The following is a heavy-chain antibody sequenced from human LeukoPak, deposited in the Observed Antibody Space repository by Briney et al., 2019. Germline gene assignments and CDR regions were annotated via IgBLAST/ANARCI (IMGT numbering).Heavy chain of an antibody. CDR2: INHSGST. J-gene: IGHJ4*02. CDR1: GGSFSGYY. D-gene: IGHD6-13*01. V-gene: IGHV4-34*01. Sequence: SETLSLTCAVYGGSFSGYYWSWIRQPPGKGLEWIGEINHSGSTNYNPSLKSRVTISVDTSKNQFSLKLSSVTAADTAVYYCAREVHSVAAAAGWSQGTLVTVSS. CDR3: AREVHSVAAAAG.